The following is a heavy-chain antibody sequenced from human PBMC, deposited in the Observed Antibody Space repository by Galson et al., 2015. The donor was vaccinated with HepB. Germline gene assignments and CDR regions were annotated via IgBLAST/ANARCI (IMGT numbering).Heavy chain of an antibody. D-gene: IGHD5-18*01. CDR1: GFTFSNAW. CDR3: ARGYSYGYGFDY. V-gene: IGHV4-59*01. CDR2: IYYSGST. J-gene: IGHJ4*02. Sequence: LRLSCAASGFTFSNAWMSWVRQAPGKGLEWIGYIYYSGSTNYNPSLKSRVTISVDTSKNQFSLKLSSVTAADTAVYYCARGYSYGYGFDYWGQGTLVTVSS.